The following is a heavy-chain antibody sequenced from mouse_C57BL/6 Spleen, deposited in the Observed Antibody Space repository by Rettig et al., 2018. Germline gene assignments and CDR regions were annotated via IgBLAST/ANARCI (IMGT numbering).Heavy chain of an antibody. Sequence: QVQLQQPGAELVKPGASVKLSCKASGYTFTSYWMQWVKQRPGQGLEWIGEIDPSDSYTNYNQKFKGKATLTVDTSSSTAYMQLSSLTSEDSAVYYCARHDYDYWGQGTTL. D-gene: IGHD2-4*01. CDR3: ARHDYDY. CDR1: GYTFTSYW. V-gene: IGHV1-50*01. CDR2: IDPSDSYT. J-gene: IGHJ2*01.